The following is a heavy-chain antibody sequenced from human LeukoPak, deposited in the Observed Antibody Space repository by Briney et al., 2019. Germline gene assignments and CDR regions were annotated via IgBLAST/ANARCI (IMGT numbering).Heavy chain of an antibody. CDR2: IKQDGGQI. J-gene: IGHJ4*02. Sequence: GGSLRLSCAASEFTFSSYWMSWVRQAPGKGLEWVANIKQDGGQIYYLESVKGRFTVSRDNAENSLYLQMNSLRAEDTAVYYCARLGARQMLEYWGQGTLVTVSS. D-gene: IGHD4-17*01. CDR1: EFTFSSYW. CDR3: ARLGARQMLEY. V-gene: IGHV3-7*01.